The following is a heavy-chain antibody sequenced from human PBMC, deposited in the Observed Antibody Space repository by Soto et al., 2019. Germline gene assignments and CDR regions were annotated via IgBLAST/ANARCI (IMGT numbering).Heavy chain of an antibody. J-gene: IGHJ6*02. CDR3: ARSDIVVVTAIPYYYYGMDV. Sequence: QVQLVQSGAEVKKPGASVKVSCKASRYTFTGYYMNWVRQAPGQGLEWMGWINPNSGGTNYAQKFQGWVTMTRDTSISTAYMELSRLRSDDTAVYYCARSDIVVVTAIPYYYYGMDVWGQGTTVTVSS. V-gene: IGHV1-2*04. CDR1: RYTFTGYY. CDR2: INPNSGGT. D-gene: IGHD2-21*02.